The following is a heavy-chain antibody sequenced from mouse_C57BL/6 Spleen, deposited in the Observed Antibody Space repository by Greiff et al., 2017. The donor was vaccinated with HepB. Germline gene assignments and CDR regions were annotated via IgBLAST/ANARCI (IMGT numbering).Heavy chain of an antibody. CDR1: GYAFSSYW. Sequence: QVQLQQSGAELVKPGASVKISCKASGYAFSSYWMNWVKQRPGKGLEWIGQIYPGDGDTNYNGKFKGKATLTADKSSSTAYMQLSSLTSEDSAVYFGARCYSDRGWFAYWGQGTLVTVSA. CDR2: IYPGDGDT. CDR3: ARCYSDRGWFAY. V-gene: IGHV1-80*01. D-gene: IGHD2-12*01. J-gene: IGHJ3*01.